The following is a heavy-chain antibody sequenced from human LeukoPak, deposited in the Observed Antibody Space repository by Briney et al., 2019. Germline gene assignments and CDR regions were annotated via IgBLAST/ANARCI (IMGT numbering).Heavy chain of an antibody. CDR1: GFTFSSYG. D-gene: IGHD6-6*01. CDR2: MRYDGSNK. V-gene: IGHV3-30*02. Sequence: PGGSLRLSFAASGFTFSSYGMHWVRQAPGKGLEWVALMRYDGSNKYYADSVKGRFSISRDNSKNTLYLQMNSLRAEDTAVYYCAKDVSGRGIAARSHFDYWGQGTLVTVSS. J-gene: IGHJ4*02. CDR3: AKDVSGRGIAARSHFDY.